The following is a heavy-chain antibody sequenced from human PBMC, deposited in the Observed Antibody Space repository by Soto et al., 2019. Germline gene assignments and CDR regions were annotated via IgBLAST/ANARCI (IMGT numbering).Heavy chain of an antibody. D-gene: IGHD4-17*01. CDR3: TRVGGYYGDYPNFDY. V-gene: IGHV4-59*01. CDR2: IYYTGST. CDR1: GSSISPFY. J-gene: IGHJ4*02. Sequence: SETLSLTCTVSGSSISPFYWSWIRQPPGKGLEWIGYIYYTGSTKYNPSLKSRVTLSLGTSRNQLSLKLSSVTAADTAVYFCTRVGGYYGDYPNFDYWGPGTLDTVSS.